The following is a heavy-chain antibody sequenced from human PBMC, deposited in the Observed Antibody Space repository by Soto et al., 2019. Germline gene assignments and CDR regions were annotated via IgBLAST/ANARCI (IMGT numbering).Heavy chain of an antibody. CDR3: AGELGVSTRPKGY. Sequence: GGSLRLSCAASGFTFNRYWGNWVRQAPGKGLEWVANINQDGSDKYYVDSVKGRFTISRDNVKNSLFLQLNSLRAEDTAIYYCAGELGVSTRPKGYWGQGTLVTVSS. J-gene: IGHJ4*02. CDR1: GFTFNRYW. CDR2: INQDGSDK. V-gene: IGHV3-7*03. D-gene: IGHD6-6*01.